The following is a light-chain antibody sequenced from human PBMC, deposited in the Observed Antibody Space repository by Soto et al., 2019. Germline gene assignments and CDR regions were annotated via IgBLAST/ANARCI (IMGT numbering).Light chain of an antibody. J-gene: IGKJ1*01. CDR1: QSFSWN. Sequence: DIGMTQSAAILCVSPGERGSLXCRASQSFSWNLAWSQHIAGKVRRRLISGASTGDTGTTAMFSGSGSGKEFTITISSLQSEDLAVYECQQYNNWWTFGQGTKVDIK. V-gene: IGKV3-15*01. CDR2: GAS. CDR3: QQYNNWWT.